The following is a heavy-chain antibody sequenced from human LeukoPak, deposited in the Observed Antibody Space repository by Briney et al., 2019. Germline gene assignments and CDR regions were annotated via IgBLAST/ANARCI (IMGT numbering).Heavy chain of an antibody. CDR1: GGSISSYY. V-gene: IGHV4-59*01. J-gene: IGHJ5*02. CDR3: ARGSTTIFGDRPNWFDP. D-gene: IGHD3-3*01. CDR2: IYYSGST. Sequence: SETLSLTCTVSGGSISSYYWSWIRQPPGKGLEWIGYIYYSGSTNYNPSLKSRVTISVDTSKNQFSLKLSSVTAADTAVYYCARGSTTIFGDRPNWFDPWGQGTLVTVSS.